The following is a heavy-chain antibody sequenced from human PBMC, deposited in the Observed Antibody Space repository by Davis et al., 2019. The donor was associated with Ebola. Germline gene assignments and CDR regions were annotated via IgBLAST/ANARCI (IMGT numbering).Heavy chain of an antibody. J-gene: IGHJ6*02. Sequence: GGSLRLSCAASGFTFSSYAMHWVRQAPGKGLEWVAVISYDGSNKYYADSVKGRFTISRDNSKNTLYLQMNSLRAEDTAVYYCARARGVIITLLGGMDVWGQGTTVTVSS. CDR3: ARARGVIITLLGGMDV. D-gene: IGHD3-10*01. CDR2: ISYDGSNK. V-gene: IGHV3-30-3*01. CDR1: GFTFSSYA.